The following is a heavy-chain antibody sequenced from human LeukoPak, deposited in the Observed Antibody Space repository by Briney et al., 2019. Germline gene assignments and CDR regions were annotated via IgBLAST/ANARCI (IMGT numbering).Heavy chain of an antibody. V-gene: IGHV3-21*01. J-gene: IGHJ4*02. CDR1: GFTFSSYS. D-gene: IGHD1-14*01. CDR2: ISSNSSYI. CDR3: ARDAGPPYGLDY. Sequence: PGGSLRLSCAASGFTFSSYSMNWVRQAPGKGLEWVSSISSNSSYIYYADSVKGRFTISRDNAKNSLYLQMNSLRAEDTAVYYCARDAGPPYGLDYWGQGTLVTVSS.